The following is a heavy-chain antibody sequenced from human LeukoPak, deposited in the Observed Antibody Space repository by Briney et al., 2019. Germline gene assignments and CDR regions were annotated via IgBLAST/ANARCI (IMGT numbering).Heavy chain of an antibody. Sequence: GGSLRLSCAASGFTFSNYAMRWVRQAPGKGLEWVSAISGGGGTTYYADPVRGRFTISRDNSKNTLYLQMNSLRAEDTAVYYCAKDLRGQLGPRHYDYWGQGTLLTVSS. CDR3: AKDLRGQLGPRHYDY. CDR1: GFTFSNYA. CDR2: ISGGGGTT. J-gene: IGHJ4*02. D-gene: IGHD1-1*01. V-gene: IGHV3-23*01.